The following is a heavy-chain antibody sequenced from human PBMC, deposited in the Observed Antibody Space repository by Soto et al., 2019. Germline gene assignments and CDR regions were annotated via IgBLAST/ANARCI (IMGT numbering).Heavy chain of an antibody. CDR1: GYTFTGYY. Sequence: ASVKVSCKASGYTFTGYYMHWLRQAPGQGLEWMGWINPNSGGTNYAQKFQGRVTMTRDTSISTAYMELSRLRSDDTAVYYCARTSPDGQAGSYYYGMDVWGQGTTVTVSS. V-gene: IGHV1-2*02. CDR3: ARTSPDGQAGSYYYGMDV. CDR2: INPNSGGT. J-gene: IGHJ6*02. D-gene: IGHD6-25*01.